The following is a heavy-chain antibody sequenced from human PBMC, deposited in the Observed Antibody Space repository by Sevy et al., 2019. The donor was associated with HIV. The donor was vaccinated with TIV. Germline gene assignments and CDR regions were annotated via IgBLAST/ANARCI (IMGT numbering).Heavy chain of an antibody. CDR3: ARIGYYYDSGTYYYYFDY. CDR1: GFTFSYYW. Sequence: GGSLRLSCAASGFTFSYYWMHWVRQAPGKGLVWVSRINSDGSSTNYADSVKGRFTISRDNAKNTLYLQMNSLRAEDTAVHYCARIGYYYDSGTYYYYFDYWGQGTLVTVSS. V-gene: IGHV3-74*01. J-gene: IGHJ4*02. CDR2: INSDGSST. D-gene: IGHD3-22*01.